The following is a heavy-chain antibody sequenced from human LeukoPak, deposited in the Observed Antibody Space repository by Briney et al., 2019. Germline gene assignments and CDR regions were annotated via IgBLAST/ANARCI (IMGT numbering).Heavy chain of an antibody. CDR3: ARLRFDFWSGYTHPYFDY. D-gene: IGHD3-3*01. V-gene: IGHV4-4*07. Sequence: PSETLSLTCTVSGGSISSYYWSWIRQPAGKGLEWIGRIYTSGSTNYNPSLKSRVIMSVDTSKNQFSLKLSSVAATDTAVYFCARLRFDFWSGYTHPYFDYWGQGTLVTVSS. CDR2: IYTSGST. CDR1: GGSISSYY. J-gene: IGHJ4*02.